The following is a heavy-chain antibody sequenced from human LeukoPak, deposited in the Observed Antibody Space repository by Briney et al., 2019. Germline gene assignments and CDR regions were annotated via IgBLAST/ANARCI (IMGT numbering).Heavy chain of an antibody. Sequence: PSETLSLTCAVYGGSFSNSYWSWIRQPPGKGLEWIGEIKHGGSTNYNPSLKSRVTISLDTSKNQFSLKLTSVTAADTAVYYCARAPPTVTTLYYHYYYMDVWGKGTTVTVSS. V-gene: IGHV4-34*01. CDR1: GGSFSNSY. CDR2: IKHGGST. J-gene: IGHJ6*03. D-gene: IGHD4-11*01. CDR3: ARAPPTVTTLYYHYYYMDV.